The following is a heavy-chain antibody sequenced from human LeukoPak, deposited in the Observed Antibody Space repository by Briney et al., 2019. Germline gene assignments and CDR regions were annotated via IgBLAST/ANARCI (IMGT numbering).Heavy chain of an antibody. Sequence: GGSLRLSCAASGFTFSNAWMSWVRQAPGKGLEWVGRIKSKTDGGTTDYAAPVKGRFTISRDDSKNTLYLQMNSLKTEDTAVYYCTTDGSYDFWSGYPPAEYFQHWGQGTLVTVSS. CDR3: TTDGSYDFWSGYPPAEYFQH. CDR1: GFTFSNAW. D-gene: IGHD3-3*01. CDR2: IKSKTDGGTT. V-gene: IGHV3-15*01. J-gene: IGHJ1*01.